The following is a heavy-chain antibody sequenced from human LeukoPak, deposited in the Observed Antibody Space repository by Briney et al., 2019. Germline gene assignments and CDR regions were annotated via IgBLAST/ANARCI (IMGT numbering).Heavy chain of an antibody. CDR1: GYTFTSYY. Sequence: ASVKVSCKASGYTFTSYYMHWVRQAPGQGLEWMGIINPSGGSTSYAQKFQGRVTMTRDTSTSTVYVELSSLRSEDTAVYYCATDKRITIFGVVIDHFDYWGQGTLVTVSS. V-gene: IGHV1-46*01. J-gene: IGHJ4*02. CDR2: INPSGGST. D-gene: IGHD3-3*01. CDR3: ATDKRITIFGVVIDHFDY.